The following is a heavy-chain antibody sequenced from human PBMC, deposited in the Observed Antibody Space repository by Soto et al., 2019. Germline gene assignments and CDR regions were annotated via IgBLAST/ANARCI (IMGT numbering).Heavy chain of an antibody. CDR1: GGSISSYY. D-gene: IGHD3-22*01. CDR2: IYYSGST. J-gene: IGHJ4*02. CDR3: ARGSSNDRSFGFDY. Sequence: PSETLSLTCTVSGGSISSYYWSWIRQPPGKGLEWIGYIYYSGSTNYNPSLKSRVTISVDTSKNQFSLKLSSASAADTAVYYCARGSSNDRSFGFDYWGQGTQVTVSS. V-gene: IGHV4-59*01.